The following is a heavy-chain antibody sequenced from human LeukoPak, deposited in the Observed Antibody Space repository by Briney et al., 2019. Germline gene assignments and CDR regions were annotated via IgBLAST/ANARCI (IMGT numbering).Heavy chain of an antibody. J-gene: IGHJ4*02. CDR2: IHYSGCT. Sequence: PSETLSLTCTVSGVSISSYYWSWIRQPPGKGLEWIGSIHYSGCTTYNPSLKSRVTISVDTSKNQFSLKLSSVTAADTAVYYCARRLGGTSTGFDYWGQGTLVTVSS. CDR1: GVSISSYY. CDR3: ARRLGGTSTGFDY. V-gene: IGHV4-59*08. D-gene: IGHD2-2*01.